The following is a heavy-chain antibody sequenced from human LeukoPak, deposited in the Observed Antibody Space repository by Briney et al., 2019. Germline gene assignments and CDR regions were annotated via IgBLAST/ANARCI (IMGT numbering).Heavy chain of an antibody. CDR1: GFTLSTNA. V-gene: IGHV3-23*01. J-gene: IGHJ4*02. Sequence: PGGFLRLSCLTSGFTLSTNAMSWVRQAPGKGLEWVSAIGSGGSPIYYADSVKGRFTISRDNSRSTLYLQMNSLRAEDTAVYYCAKADYYFDYWGQGTLVTVSS. CDR2: IGSGGSPI. CDR3: AKADYYFDY.